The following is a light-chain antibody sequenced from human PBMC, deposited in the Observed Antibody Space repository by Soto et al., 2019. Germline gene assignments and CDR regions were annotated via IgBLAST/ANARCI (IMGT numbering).Light chain of an antibody. CDR2: DAS. Sequence: TQSPSTLSASVGERVTITCRTSLSVSVYLDWYQQKPGQAPRLLISDASNRATGIPSRFSGSGSGTDFTLTISRLEPEDFAVYYCQQYGSSPRTFGQGTKVDIK. J-gene: IGKJ1*01. V-gene: IGKV3D-20*01. CDR3: QQYGSSPRT. CDR1: LSVSVY.